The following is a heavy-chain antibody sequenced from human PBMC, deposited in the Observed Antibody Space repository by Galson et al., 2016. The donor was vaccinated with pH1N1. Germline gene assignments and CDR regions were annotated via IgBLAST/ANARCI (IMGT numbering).Heavy chain of an antibody. J-gene: IGHJ4*02. CDR3: AKLDYDFWSGYYRHFDY. D-gene: IGHD3-3*01. CDR1: GFSFSNHG. CDR2: IRGNGDDT. Sequence: SLRPSCAASGFSFSNHGMNWVRQAPGKGLEWVSAIRGNGDDTYYATSVKGRFTISRDNSKNTLYLQMNSLRGDDTAVYYCAKLDYDFWSGYYRHFDYWGQGTLVTVSS. V-gene: IGHV3-23*01.